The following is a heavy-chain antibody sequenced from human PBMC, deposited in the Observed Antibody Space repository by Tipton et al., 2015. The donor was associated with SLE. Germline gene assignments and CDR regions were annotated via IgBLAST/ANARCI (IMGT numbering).Heavy chain of an antibody. CDR3: AGQGGWYVDY. V-gene: IGHV4-34*01. J-gene: IGHJ4*02. Sequence: TLSLTCAVYGGSFSGYYWSWIRQPPGKGLEWIGEINHSGSTNYNPSLKSRVTISVDTSKNQFSLKLSSVTAADTAVYYCAGQGGWYVDYWGQGTLVTVSS. CDR2: INHSGST. D-gene: IGHD6-19*01. CDR1: GGSFSGYY.